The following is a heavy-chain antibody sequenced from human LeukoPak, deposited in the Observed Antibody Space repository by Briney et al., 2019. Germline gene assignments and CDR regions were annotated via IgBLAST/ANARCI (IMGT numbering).Heavy chain of an antibody. CDR3: AKSYNSGYSYVHFDF. CDR2: IKQDGSEK. D-gene: IGHD3-22*01. V-gene: IGHV3-7*03. J-gene: IGHJ4*02. Sequence: GGSLRLSCAASGFTFSSYWMSWVRQAPGKGLEWVANIKQDGSEKYYVDSVKGRFTISRDNAKNTLYLQLNSLRAEDTAVYYCAKSYNSGYSYVHFDFWGQGTLVTVSS. CDR1: GFTFSSYW.